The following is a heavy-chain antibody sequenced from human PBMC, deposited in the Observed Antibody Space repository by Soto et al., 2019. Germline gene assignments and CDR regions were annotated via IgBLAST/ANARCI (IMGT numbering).Heavy chain of an antibody. CDR2: IYYSGTT. Sequence: QLQLQESGPGLVKPSETLSLTCTVSGGSISSNSYYWAWIRQPPGKGLEWIGNIYYSGTTYYNPSLKSRVTISVDTPKNQFPRKRGFVTAAATAVYYCARHKGGYYSGVDVWGQGTTVTVSS. J-gene: IGHJ6*02. D-gene: IGHD3-16*01. V-gene: IGHV4-39*01. CDR3: ARHKGGYYSGVDV. CDR1: GGSISSNSYY.